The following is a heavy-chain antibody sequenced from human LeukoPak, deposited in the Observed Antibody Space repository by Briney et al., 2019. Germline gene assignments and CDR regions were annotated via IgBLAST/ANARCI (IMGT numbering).Heavy chain of an antibody. D-gene: IGHD5-12*01. CDR1: GGSICSYS. Sequence: SETLSLTCTVSGGSICSYSWSWIRQPPGKGLEWIGSMYYSGSTNYNPSLKSRVTMSVDTSKNQFSLRLSSVTAADTAVYYCARHGGESIVAMILHAFDIWGQGTMVTVSS. CDR3: ARHGGESIVAMILHAFDI. J-gene: IGHJ3*02. V-gene: IGHV4-59*08. CDR2: MYYSGST.